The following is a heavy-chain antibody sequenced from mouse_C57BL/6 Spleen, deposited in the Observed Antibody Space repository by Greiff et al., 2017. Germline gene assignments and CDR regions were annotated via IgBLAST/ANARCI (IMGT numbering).Heavy chain of an antibody. V-gene: IGHV1-66*01. Sequence: VQLQQSGPELVKPGATVKISCKASGYSFTSYYIHWVKQRPGQGLEWIGWIYPGSGNTKYNEKFTGKATLTADTSSSTAYMQLSSLTSEDSAVYYCARGGLRPGYFDVWGTGTTVTVSS. D-gene: IGHD3-3*01. CDR1: GYSFTSYY. CDR3: ARGGLRPGYFDV. CDR2: IYPGSGNT. J-gene: IGHJ1*03.